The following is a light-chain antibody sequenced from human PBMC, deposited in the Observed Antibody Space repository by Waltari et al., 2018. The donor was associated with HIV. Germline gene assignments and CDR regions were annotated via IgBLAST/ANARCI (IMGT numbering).Light chain of an antibody. V-gene: IGKV4-1*01. CDR2: WAS. CDR3: QQYYSIPRT. CDR1: QSVLYSSNNKNY. Sequence: DIVMTQSPDSLAVSLGERATIHCKSSQSVLYSSNNKNYLAWYQQKPGQPPNLLIYWASTRESGVPDRFSGSGSGTDFTLTISSLQAEDVAVYYCQQYYSIPRTFGQGTKVEIK. J-gene: IGKJ1*01.